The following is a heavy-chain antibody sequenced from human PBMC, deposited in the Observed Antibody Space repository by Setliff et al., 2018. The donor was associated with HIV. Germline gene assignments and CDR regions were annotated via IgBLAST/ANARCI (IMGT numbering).Heavy chain of an antibody. J-gene: IGHJ3*02. CDR1: GYTFTSYA. Sequence: GASVKVSCKASGYTFTSYAMHWVRQAPGQRLEWMGWINAGNGNTKYSQKFQGRVTITRDTSASTAYMELSSLRSEDTAVYYCARDSIYYDILTGYDAFDIWGQGTVVTVSS. CDR2: INAGNGNT. D-gene: IGHD3-9*01. V-gene: IGHV1-3*01. CDR3: ARDSIYYDILTGYDAFDI.